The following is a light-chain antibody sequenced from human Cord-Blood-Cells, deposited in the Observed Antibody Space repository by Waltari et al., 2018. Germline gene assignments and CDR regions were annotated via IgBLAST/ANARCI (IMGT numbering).Light chain of an antibody. CDR2: EGS. CDR1: SSDVGSANL. J-gene: IGLJ3*02. Sequence: QSALPQPASVSASPGQSITISCTGTSSDVGSANLVSWYQQPPGKTHTLRLYEGSKRPSGVSNRFSGSKSCNTASLTISGLQAEDEADYYCCSYAGSSTWVFGGGTKLTVL. V-gene: IGLV2-23*01. CDR3: CSYAGSSTWV.